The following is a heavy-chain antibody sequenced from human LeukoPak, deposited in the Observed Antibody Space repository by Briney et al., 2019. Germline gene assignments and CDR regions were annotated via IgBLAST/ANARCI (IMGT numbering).Heavy chain of an antibody. J-gene: IGHJ4*02. CDR3: ARASGGRGPVDY. V-gene: IGHV3-33*01. CDR1: GFTFSSYG. CDR2: IWYDGSNK. D-gene: IGHD2-15*01. Sequence: GGSLRLSCAASGFTFSSYGMHWVRQAPGKGLEWVAVIWYDGSNKYYADSVKGRFTISRDNSKNTLYLQMNSLRAEDTAVYYCARASGGRGPVDYWGQGTLVTVSS.